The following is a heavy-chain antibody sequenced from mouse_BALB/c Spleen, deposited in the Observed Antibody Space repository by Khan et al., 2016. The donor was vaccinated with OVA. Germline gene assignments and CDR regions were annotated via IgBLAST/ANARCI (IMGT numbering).Heavy chain of an antibody. Sequence: QVQLKESGPGLVAPSQSLSITCTVSGFSLTRHGIHWVRQPPGKGLEWLGIIWAGGSTNYNSALMSRLSITKDSSKSQVFLKMNSLQTDDTAIYXLARNREPDYLDLRGQGTTLTVSS. V-gene: IGHV2-9*02. CDR3: ARNREPDYLDL. J-gene: IGHJ2*01. CDR1: GFSLTRHG. CDR2: IWAGGST.